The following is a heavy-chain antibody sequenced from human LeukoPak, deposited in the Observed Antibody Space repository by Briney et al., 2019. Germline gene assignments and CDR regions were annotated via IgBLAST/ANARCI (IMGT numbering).Heavy chain of an antibody. V-gene: IGHV5-51*01. D-gene: IGHD2-21*01. J-gene: IGHJ4*02. CDR3: ARRGYCGGDCYSDY. CDR1: GYSFATYW. Sequence: GESLKISCKGSGYSFATYWIGWVRQMPGKGLEWMGIIYPGDFDTRYSPSFPGQVTISADKSISTAFLQWSSLKASDTAMYYCARRGYCGGDCYSDYWGQGTLVTVSS. CDR2: IYPGDFDT.